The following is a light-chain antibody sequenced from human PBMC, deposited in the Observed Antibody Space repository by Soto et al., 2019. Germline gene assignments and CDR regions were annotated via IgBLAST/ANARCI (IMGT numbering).Light chain of an antibody. CDR1: SSNIGAGYD. CDR3: QSYDSSLSGWV. V-gene: IGLV1-40*01. CDR2: GNY. J-gene: IGLJ3*02. Sequence: QSVLTQPPSVSVAPGPRVTISCTGSSSNIGAGYDVHWYQQLPGTAPKLLIYGNYNRPSGVPDRFSGSKSVTSASLAITGLQAEDEADYYCQSYDSSLSGWVFGGGTKLTVL.